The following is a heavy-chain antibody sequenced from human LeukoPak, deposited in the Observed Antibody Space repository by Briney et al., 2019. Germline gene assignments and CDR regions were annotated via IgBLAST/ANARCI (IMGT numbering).Heavy chain of an antibody. D-gene: IGHD6-13*01. CDR3: ARDRYISSWYYYYYMDV. CDR1: GDSVSSNSAA. V-gene: IGHV6-1*01. J-gene: IGHJ6*03. CDR2: TYYRSKWYN. Sequence: SPTLSLTCAISGDSVSSNSAAWNWIRQSPSRGLEWLGSTYYRSKWYNDYAVSVKSRITINPDTSKNQFSLQLNSVTPEDTAVYYCARDRYISSWYYYYYMDVWGKGTTVTVSS.